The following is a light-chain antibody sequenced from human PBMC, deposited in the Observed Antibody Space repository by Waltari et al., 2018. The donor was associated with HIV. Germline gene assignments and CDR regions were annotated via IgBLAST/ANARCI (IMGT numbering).Light chain of an antibody. CDR1: RSNIGTYA. CDR2: GNS. J-gene: IGLJ2*01. Sequence: QSALTQEASVSGTVGQKVTLSCNGDRSNIGTYAVGWYQQTSHASPKPVMFGNSLPSGIPDRFSGSKSGTTSSLTISGLQPEDEGHYYCSTWDYLLSAEVFGGGTKLTVL. V-gene: IGLV1-44*01. CDR3: STWDYLLSAEV.